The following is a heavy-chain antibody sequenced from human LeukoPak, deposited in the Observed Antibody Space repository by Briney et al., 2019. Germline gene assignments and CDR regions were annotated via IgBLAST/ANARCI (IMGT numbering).Heavy chain of an antibody. CDR1: GLTVSSNC. Sequence: GGSLRLSCAASGLTVSSNCMNWVRQAPGKGLEWVSAISGSGGRTYYADSVKGRFTISRDNSKDALYLQMNRLRAEDTAVYYCAKPARTDYADYWGQGTLVTVSS. CDR2: ISGSGGRT. V-gene: IGHV3-23*01. D-gene: IGHD1-14*01. J-gene: IGHJ4*02. CDR3: AKPARTDYADY.